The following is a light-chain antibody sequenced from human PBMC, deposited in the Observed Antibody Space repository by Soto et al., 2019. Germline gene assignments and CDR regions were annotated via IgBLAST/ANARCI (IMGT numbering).Light chain of an antibody. J-gene: IGKJ4*01. CDR3: QQYNNWPPLT. CDR1: QSVSSSY. Sequence: EIVMTQSPATLSVSPGERATLSCRAIQSVSSSYLAWYQQKPGQAPRLLIYGASTRATGIPARFSGSGSGTEFTLTISSLQSEDFAVYYCQQYNNWPPLTFGGGTKVDIK. CDR2: GAS. V-gene: IGKV3-15*01.